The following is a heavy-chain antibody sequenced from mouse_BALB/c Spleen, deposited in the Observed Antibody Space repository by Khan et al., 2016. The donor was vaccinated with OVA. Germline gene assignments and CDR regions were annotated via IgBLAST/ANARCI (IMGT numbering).Heavy chain of an antibody. J-gene: IGHJ2*01. V-gene: IGHV1-20*02. Sequence: EVQLQQSGPELVKPGASVKISCKVSGYSFTGYFMNWVMQSHGKSLEWIGRINPHIGETFYNQQFKGKATLTVDESSSTVHMELRSLASEDSAVYYCARKNGSDFDYWGQGTTLTVSS. CDR1: GYSFTGYF. CDR2: INPHIGET. CDR3: ARKNGSDFDY. D-gene: IGHD1-1*01.